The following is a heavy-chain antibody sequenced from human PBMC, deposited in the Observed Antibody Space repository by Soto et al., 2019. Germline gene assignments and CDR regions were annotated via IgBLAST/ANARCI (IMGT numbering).Heavy chain of an antibody. V-gene: IGHV1-69*01. CDR3: ASNIVVVPSATNNYYYYGMDV. D-gene: IGHD2-2*01. CDR1: GGTFSSYA. J-gene: IGHJ6*02. Sequence: QVQLVQSGAEVKKPGSSVKVSCKASGGTFSSYAISWVRQAPGQGLEWMGGIIPIFGTANYAQKFQGRVTITADESTSTAYMELSSLRSEDTDVYYCASNIVVVPSATNNYYYYGMDVWGQVTTVTVSS. CDR2: IIPIFGTA.